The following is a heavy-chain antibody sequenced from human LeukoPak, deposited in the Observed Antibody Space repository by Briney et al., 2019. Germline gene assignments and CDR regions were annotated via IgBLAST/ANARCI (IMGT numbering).Heavy chain of an antibody. CDR1: GGSITNFY. V-gene: IGHV4-59*01. Sequence: PSETLSLTCTVSGGSITNFYWSWIRQAPGKGLEWIGYSHNSGSTDYNPSLKGRVTISVDTSKNQLSLKLSSVTAADTAVYHCAREMNYYDSTGYYLHYLDYWGQGTLVTVSS. J-gene: IGHJ4*02. CDR3: AREMNYYDSTGYYLHYLDY. D-gene: IGHD3-22*01. CDR2: SHNSGST.